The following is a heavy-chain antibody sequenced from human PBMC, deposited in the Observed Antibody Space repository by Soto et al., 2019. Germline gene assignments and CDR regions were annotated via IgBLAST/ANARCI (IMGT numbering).Heavy chain of an antibody. D-gene: IGHD3-10*01. CDR3: ARGRLLWFGELPESPYYYYYMDV. CDR1: GFTFSSYS. Sequence: GGSLSLSCAASGFTFSSYSMNWVRQAPGKGLEWVSSISSSSSYIYYADSVKGRFTISRDNAKNSLYLQMNSLRAEDTAVYYCARGRLLWFGELPESPYYYYYMDVWGKGTTVTVSS. J-gene: IGHJ6*03. V-gene: IGHV3-21*06. CDR2: ISSSSSYI.